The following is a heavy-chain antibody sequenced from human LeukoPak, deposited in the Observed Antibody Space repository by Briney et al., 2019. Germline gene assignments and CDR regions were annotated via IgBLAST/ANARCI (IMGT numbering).Heavy chain of an antibody. CDR1: GGSISSSNW. D-gene: IGHD1-14*01. Sequence: SETLSLTCAVSGGSISSSNWWSWVRQPPGKGLEWIGEIYHSGSTNYNPSLKSRVTISVDKSKNQFSLKLSSVTAADTAVYYCARGRLTGYREPPYYFDYWGQGTLVTVSS. V-gene: IGHV4-4*02. CDR2: IYHSGST. CDR3: ARGRLTGYREPPYYFDY. J-gene: IGHJ4*02.